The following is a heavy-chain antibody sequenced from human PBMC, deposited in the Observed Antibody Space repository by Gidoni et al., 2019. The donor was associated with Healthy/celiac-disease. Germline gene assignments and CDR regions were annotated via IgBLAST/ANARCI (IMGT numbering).Heavy chain of an antibody. J-gene: IGHJ4*02. CDR3: ARDLLASGYFEGVDY. Sequence: QVQLVESGGGVVQPGRSLRLSCAASGFTFISYAIHWVRQAPGKGLELVAVISYDGSNKYYADSVKGRFTISRDNSKNTLYLQMNSLRAEDTAVYYCARDLLASGYFEGVDYWGQGTLVTVSS. CDR2: ISYDGSNK. CDR1: GFTFISYA. D-gene: IGHD3-22*01. V-gene: IGHV3-30-3*01.